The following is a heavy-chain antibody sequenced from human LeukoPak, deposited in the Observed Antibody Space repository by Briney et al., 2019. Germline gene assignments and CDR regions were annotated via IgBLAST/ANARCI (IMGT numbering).Heavy chain of an antibody. CDR1: GYSFTSQD. D-gene: IGHD6-19*01. CDR3: ARVGSGWPYYFDY. J-gene: IGHJ4*02. V-gene: IGHV1-2*02. Sequence: GASVKVSCKTSGYSFTSQDMHWVRQAPGQSLEWMGCINPNTGGTNYAQKFQGRVTMTRDTSISTAYMELSRLRSDDTAVYYCARVGSGWPYYFDYWGQGTLVTVSS. CDR2: INPNTGGT.